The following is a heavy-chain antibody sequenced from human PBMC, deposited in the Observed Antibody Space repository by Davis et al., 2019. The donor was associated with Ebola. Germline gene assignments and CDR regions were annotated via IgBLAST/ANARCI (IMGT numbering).Heavy chain of an antibody. J-gene: IGHJ4*02. CDR2: ISGGGDAI. V-gene: IGHV3-23*01. D-gene: IGHD2-15*01. CDR1: GFTFSSYG. Sequence: GESLKLSCAASGFTFSSYGMHWVRQAPGKGLEWVSGISGGGDAIYYADSVKGRFTISRDNSKNTLYLQMNSLRVEDMAVYYCAKCSGGSCYNPIDYWGQGTLVIVSS. CDR3: AKCSGGSCYNPIDY.